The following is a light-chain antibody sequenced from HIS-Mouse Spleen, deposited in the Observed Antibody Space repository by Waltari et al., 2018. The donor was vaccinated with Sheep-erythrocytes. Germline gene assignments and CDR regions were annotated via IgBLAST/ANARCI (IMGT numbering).Light chain of an antibody. J-gene: IGKJ3*01. Sequence: EIVLTQSPGTLSLSPGERATLSCRASQSVSSSYLAWYQQKPGQAPRLLIDGASSRATGIPDRFSGSGSVTDFTLTISRLEPEDFAVYYCQQYGSSPFTFGPGTKVDIK. CDR1: QSVSSSY. CDR2: GAS. CDR3: QQYGSSPFT. V-gene: IGKV3-20*01.